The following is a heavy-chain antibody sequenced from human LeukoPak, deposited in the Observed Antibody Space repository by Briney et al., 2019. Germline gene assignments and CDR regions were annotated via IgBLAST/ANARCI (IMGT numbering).Heavy chain of an antibody. J-gene: IGHJ4*02. D-gene: IGHD4-17*01. Sequence: GGSLRLSCAASGFTFSSYGMHWVRQAPGKGLEWVAVIWYDGSNKYYADSVKGRFTISRDNSKNTLYLQMNSLRAEDTAVYYCAKDGTVTTGSFDYWGQGTLVTVSS. CDR2: IWYDGSNK. CDR3: AKDGTVTTGSFDY. V-gene: IGHV3-33*06. CDR1: GFTFSSYG.